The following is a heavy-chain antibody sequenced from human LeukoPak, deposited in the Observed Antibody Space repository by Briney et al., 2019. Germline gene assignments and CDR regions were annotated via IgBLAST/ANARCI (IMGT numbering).Heavy chain of an antibody. Sequence: PSETLSLTCAVYGGSFSGYYWSWIRQPPGKGLEWIGEINHSGSTNYNPSLKGRVTISVDTSKNQFSLKLSSVTAADTAVYYCATTVVPAASSGKYYYYGMDVWGQGTTVTVSS. CDR1: GGSFSGYY. CDR3: ATTVVPAASSGKYYYYGMDV. J-gene: IGHJ6*02. V-gene: IGHV4-34*01. D-gene: IGHD2-2*01. CDR2: INHSGST.